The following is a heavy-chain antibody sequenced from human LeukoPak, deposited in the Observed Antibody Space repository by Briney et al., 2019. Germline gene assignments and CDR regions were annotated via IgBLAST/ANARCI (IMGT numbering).Heavy chain of an antibody. V-gene: IGHV3-43*02. CDR1: GFTFDDYT. CDR3: GKDRSGYSYGIDF. Sequence: GGSLRLSCAASGFTFDDYTMHWVRQPPGGGLEWVSLISGDGVTSTYYADSVKGRFTISRDNRKNSLYLQINSLRTEDTALYYCGKDRSGYSYGIDFWGQGTLVTVSS. CDR2: ISGDGVTST. D-gene: IGHD5-18*01. J-gene: IGHJ4*02.